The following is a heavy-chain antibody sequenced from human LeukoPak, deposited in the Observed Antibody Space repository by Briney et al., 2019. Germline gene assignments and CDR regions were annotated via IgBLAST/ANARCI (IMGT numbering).Heavy chain of an antibody. J-gene: IGHJ6*02. Sequence: ASVKVSCKVSGYTLTELSMHWVRQAPGKGLEWMGGFDPEDGETIYAQKFQGRVTMTEDTSTDTAYMELSSLRSEDTAVYYCATDKSVADNYYYGMDAWGQGTTVTVSS. D-gene: IGHD6-19*01. CDR1: GYTLTELS. V-gene: IGHV1-24*01. CDR3: ATDKSVADNYYYGMDA. CDR2: FDPEDGET.